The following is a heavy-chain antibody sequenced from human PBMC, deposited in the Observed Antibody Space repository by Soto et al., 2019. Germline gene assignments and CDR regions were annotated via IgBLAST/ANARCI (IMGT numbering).Heavy chain of an antibody. CDR3: AREVDIVDTRYFDY. Sequence: SVKVSCKASGGTFSSYAISWVRQAPGQGLEWMGGIIPIFGTANYAQKFQGRVTITADESTSTAYMELSSLRSEDTAVYYCAREVDIVDTRYFDYWGQGSLVTVSS. V-gene: IGHV1-69*13. CDR2: IIPIFGTA. D-gene: IGHD5-12*01. CDR1: GGTFSSYA. J-gene: IGHJ4*02.